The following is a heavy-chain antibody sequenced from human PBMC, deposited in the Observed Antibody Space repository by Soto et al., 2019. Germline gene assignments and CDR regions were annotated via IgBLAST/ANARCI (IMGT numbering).Heavy chain of an antibody. CDR1: GGTFSSYA. Sequence: VASVKVSCKASGGTFSSYAISWVRQAPGQGLEWMGGIIPIFGTANYAQKFQGRVTITADKSTSTAYMELSSLRSEDTAVYYCARGPPIYSVFDYWGQGTLVPVYS. CDR3: ARGPPIYSVFDY. D-gene: IGHD2-21*01. CDR2: IIPIFGTA. V-gene: IGHV1-69*06. J-gene: IGHJ4*02.